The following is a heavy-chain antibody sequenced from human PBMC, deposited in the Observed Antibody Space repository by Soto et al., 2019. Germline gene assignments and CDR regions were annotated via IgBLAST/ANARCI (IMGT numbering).Heavy chain of an antibody. J-gene: IGHJ3*02. CDR3: ARDVSTYYYDSSGYKPAFDI. CDR2: ISAYNGNT. D-gene: IGHD3-22*01. Sequence: ASVKVSCKGSGYGFTSYGSSWVRQAPGQRLEWMGCISAYNGNTNYAQKLQGRVTMTTDTSTSTAYMELRSLRPDDTAVYYCARDVSTYYYDSSGYKPAFDIWGQGTMVTVSS. CDR1: GYGFTSYG. V-gene: IGHV1-18*01.